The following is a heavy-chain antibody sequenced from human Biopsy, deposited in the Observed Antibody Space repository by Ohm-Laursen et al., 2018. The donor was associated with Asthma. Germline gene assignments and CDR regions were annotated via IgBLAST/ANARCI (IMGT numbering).Heavy chain of an antibody. CDR1: GFTFSNYG. D-gene: IGHD6-13*01. V-gene: IGHV3-30*18. CDR3: AKDRVAGRSYYFDY. J-gene: IGHJ4*02. CDR2: ISFDGSNK. Sequence: SLRLSCSAPGFTFSNYGMHWVRQAPGKGLDWVAVISFDGSNKNYTDSVKGRFTISRDNSKNMVYLQMNSLRPEDTAVYYCAKDRVAGRSYYFDYWGQGSLVSVSS.